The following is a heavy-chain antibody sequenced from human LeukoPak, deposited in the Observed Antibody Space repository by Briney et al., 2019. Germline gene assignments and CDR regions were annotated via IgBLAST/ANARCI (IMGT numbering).Heavy chain of an antibody. CDR1: GYTFTSYD. D-gene: IGHD5-24*01. CDR3: ARTPRNGYIEGY. Sequence: ASVKVSCKASGYTFTSYDINWVRQATGQGLEWMGWMNPNSGDTGYAQNFQGRVTMTRDTSINTACMEPSSLRSEDTAVYYCARTPRNGYIEGYWGQGTLVTVSS. J-gene: IGHJ4*02. V-gene: IGHV1-8*01. CDR2: MNPNSGDT.